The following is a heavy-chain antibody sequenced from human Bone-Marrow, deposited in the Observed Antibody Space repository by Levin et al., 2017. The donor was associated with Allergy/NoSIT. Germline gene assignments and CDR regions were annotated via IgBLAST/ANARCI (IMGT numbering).Heavy chain of an antibody. CDR3: ARIYYDYIWGSYKSGGYYFDY. V-gene: IGHV4-59*01. CDR2: IYNTGST. D-gene: IGHD3-16*01. CDR1: GDSMTTNY. J-gene: IGHJ4*02. Sequence: SETLSLTCTVSGDSMTTNYWSWIRQPTGKGLEWIGYIYNTGSTNYNPSLKTRVTISVDTSKNQFSLKLSSVTAADTAVYYCARIYYDYIWGSYKSGGYYFDYWGQGALVTVSS.